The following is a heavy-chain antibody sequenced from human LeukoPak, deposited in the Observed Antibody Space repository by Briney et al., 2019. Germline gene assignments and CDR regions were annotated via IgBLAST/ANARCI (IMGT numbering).Heavy chain of an antibody. CDR1: GFTFSSYA. V-gene: IGHV3-23*01. Sequence: GGSLRLSCAASGFTFSSYAMSWVRQAPGKGLEWVSAISGSGGSTYYADSVKGRFTISRDNSKNTLYLQMNSLRAEDTPVYYCAKDQVGFWSGYAYWGQGTLVTVSS. CDR2: ISGSGGST. CDR3: AKDQVGFWSGYAY. D-gene: IGHD3-3*01. J-gene: IGHJ4*02.